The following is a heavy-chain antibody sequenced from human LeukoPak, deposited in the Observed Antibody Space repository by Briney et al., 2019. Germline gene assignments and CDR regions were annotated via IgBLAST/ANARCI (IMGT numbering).Heavy chain of an antibody. V-gene: IGHV3-11*01. CDR1: GFTFSDYY. CDR2: ISSSGSTI. J-gene: IGHJ6*03. Sequence: GGSLRLSCAASGFTFSDYYMSWIRQAPGKGLEWVSYISSSGSTIYYADSVKGRVTISRDNSKNTLYLQMNSLGAEDTAEYFCANVGVAAASPPFYLDVWGKGTTVTVSS. CDR3: ANVGVAAASPPFYLDV. D-gene: IGHD2-2*01.